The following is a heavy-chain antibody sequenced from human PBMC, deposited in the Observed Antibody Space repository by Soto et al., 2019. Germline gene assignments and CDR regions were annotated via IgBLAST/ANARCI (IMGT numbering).Heavy chain of an antibody. D-gene: IGHD1-26*01. CDR3: ARDLAKGGGSAGFDY. CDR1: GYTFTVYY. Sequence: QVQLVQSGAEVKKPGASVNVSCKASGYTFTVYYMHWVRQAPGQGLEWMGWINPKSGGTMYPQKVQGRVTMTWDTSISTAYMALTRLRSDDKAVYYCARDLAKGGGSAGFDYWGQGTLVTVSS. CDR2: INPKSGGT. V-gene: IGHV1-2*02. J-gene: IGHJ4*02.